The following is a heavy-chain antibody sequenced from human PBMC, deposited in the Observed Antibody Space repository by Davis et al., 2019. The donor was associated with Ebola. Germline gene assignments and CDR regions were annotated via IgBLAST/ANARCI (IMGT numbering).Heavy chain of an antibody. CDR1: GFTFSSYA. Sequence: GESLKTSCAASGFTFSSYAMSWVRPAPGKGLEWVSAISGSGGTTYYADSVKGRFTISRDNSKKTLYLQMHSLRAEDTAVYCCAKSGLSFGVVKYHYGMDVWGKGTTVTVSS. J-gene: IGHJ6*04. CDR2: ISGSGGTT. D-gene: IGHD3-3*01. V-gene: IGHV3-23*01. CDR3: AKSGLSFGVVKYHYGMDV.